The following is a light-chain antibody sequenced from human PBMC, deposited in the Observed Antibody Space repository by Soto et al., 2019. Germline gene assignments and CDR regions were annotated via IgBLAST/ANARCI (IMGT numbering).Light chain of an antibody. CDR2: DVS. CDR3: SSYTTYTTGTTLV. Sequence: QSVLTQPASVSGSPGQSITISCTGTSSDVGGYNFVSWYQQHPGKAPKLMIYDVSNRPSGVSDRFSGSKSGNTASLSISGLQTEDVADYFCSSYTTYTTGTTLVFGTGTKVTVL. J-gene: IGLJ1*01. CDR1: SSDVGGYNF. V-gene: IGLV2-14*03.